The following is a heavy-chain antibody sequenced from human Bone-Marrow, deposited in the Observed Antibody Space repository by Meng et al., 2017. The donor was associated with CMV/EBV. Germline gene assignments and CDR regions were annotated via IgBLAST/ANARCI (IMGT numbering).Heavy chain of an antibody. Sequence: GGSLRLSCAASGFTFSSYGMHWVRQAPGKGLEWVAVIWYDGSNKYYADSVKGRFTISRDNSKNTLYLQMNSLRAEDTAVYYCAKGFDFWSGYYDGYWGQGTLVTVSS. CDR2: IWYDGSNK. J-gene: IGHJ4*02. V-gene: IGHV3-30*02. CDR3: AKGFDFWSGYYDGY. D-gene: IGHD3-3*01. CDR1: GFTFSSYG.